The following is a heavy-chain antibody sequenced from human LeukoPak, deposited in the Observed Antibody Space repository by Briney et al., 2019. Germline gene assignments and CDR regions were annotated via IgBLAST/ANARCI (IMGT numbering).Heavy chain of an antibody. D-gene: IGHD3-10*01. J-gene: IGHJ4*02. CDR3: ARVSQGVVSFGELGYFDY. CDR1: GGSISSYY. CDR2: IYTSGST. V-gene: IGHV4-4*07. Sequence: PSETLSLTCTVSGGSISSYYWSWIRQPAGKGLEWIRRIYTSGSTNYNPSLKSRVTMSVDTSKNQFSLKLSSVTAADTAVYYCARVSQGVVSFGELGYFDYWGQGNLVTVSS.